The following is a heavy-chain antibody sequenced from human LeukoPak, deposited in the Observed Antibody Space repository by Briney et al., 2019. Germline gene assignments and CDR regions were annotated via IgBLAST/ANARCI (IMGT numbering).Heavy chain of an antibody. Sequence: ASVKVSCKASGYTFTSYDINWVRQATGQGLEWMGWLNPNSGNTGYAQKFQGRVTMTKDTSIGTAYMELSSLKSEDTAVYFCATSLIGDTYRWHDAFDIWGQGTMVTVSS. CDR2: LNPNSGNT. D-gene: IGHD2-8*02. CDR3: ATSLIGDTYRWHDAFDI. J-gene: IGHJ3*02. V-gene: IGHV1-8*01. CDR1: GYTFTSYD.